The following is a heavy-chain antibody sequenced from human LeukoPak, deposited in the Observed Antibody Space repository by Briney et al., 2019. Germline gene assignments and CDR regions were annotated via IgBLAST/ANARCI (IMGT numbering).Heavy chain of an antibody. D-gene: IGHD6-19*01. J-gene: IGHJ6*02. CDR1: GYTFTSYY. V-gene: IGHV1-46*01. CDR2: INPSGGST. CDR3: ARWSGGSDWLYHYGMDV. Sequence: ASVKVSCKASGYTFTSYYMHWVRQAPGQGLEWMGIINPSGGSTSYAQKFQGRVTMTRDTSTSTVYMELSSLRSDDTAVYYCARWSGGSDWLYHYGMDVWGQGTTVTVSS.